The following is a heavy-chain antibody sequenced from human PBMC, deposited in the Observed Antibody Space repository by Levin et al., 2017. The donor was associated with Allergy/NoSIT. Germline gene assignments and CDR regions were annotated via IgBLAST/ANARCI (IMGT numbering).Heavy chain of an antibody. D-gene: IGHD6-13*01. Sequence: GESLKISCAASGITFSNAWMSWARQAPGKGLEWVGRIKSKTDGGTTEYAAPVKGRFTISRDVSKNTLYLQMNSLKTEDTAVYFCTTYSSSWYYFDYWGQGTLVTVSS. CDR3: TTYSSSWYYFDY. J-gene: IGHJ4*02. V-gene: IGHV3-15*01. CDR2: IKSKTDGGTT. CDR1: GITFSNAW.